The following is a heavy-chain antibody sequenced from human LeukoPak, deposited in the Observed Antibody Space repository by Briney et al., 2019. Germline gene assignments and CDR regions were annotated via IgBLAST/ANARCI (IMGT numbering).Heavy chain of an antibody. CDR1: GGSFSGYY. J-gene: IGHJ4*02. V-gene: IGHV4-34*01. Sequence: SETLSLTCAVYGGSFSGYYWSWVRQPPGKGLEWIGEINHSGSTNYNPSLKSRVTTSVDTSKNQFSLKLSSVTAADTAVYYCARGTAARNDDWGQGTLVTVSS. CDR3: ARGTAARNDD. D-gene: IGHD6-6*01. CDR2: INHSGST.